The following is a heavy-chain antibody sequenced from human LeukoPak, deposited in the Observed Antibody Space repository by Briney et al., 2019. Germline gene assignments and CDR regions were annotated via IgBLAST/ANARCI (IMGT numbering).Heavy chain of an antibody. J-gene: IGHJ4*02. V-gene: IGHV3-74*01. Sequence: GGSLRLSWAASGFSFSSFWIHWVRQDPGKGLLWVSRITADGTNAKYADSVRGRFTISRDNAKNTVYLQMNSLRAEDTALYYCVRDGGSGTPFDYWGQGTLVTVSS. CDR3: VRDGGSGTPFDY. CDR2: ITADGTNA. CDR1: GFSFSSFW. D-gene: IGHD3-10*01.